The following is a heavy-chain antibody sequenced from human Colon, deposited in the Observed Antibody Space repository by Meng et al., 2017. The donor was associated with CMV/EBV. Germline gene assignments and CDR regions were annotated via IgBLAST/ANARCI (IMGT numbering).Heavy chain of an antibody. J-gene: IGHJ6*02. CDR2: IYPGDSEI. CDR3: VRQWGEGLDV. D-gene: IGHD3-16*01. CDR1: GYNFAIYW. Sequence: GESLKISCTGSGYNFAIYWIAWARQMPGKGLEWMGNIYPGDSEIRYSPSFQGQVTISVDKSLKTAHLHWSNLKASDTATYFCVRQWGEGLDVWGQGTTVTVSS. V-gene: IGHV5-51*01.